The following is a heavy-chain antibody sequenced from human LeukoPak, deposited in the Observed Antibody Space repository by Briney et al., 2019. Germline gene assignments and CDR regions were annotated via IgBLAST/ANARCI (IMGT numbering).Heavy chain of an antibody. J-gene: IGHJ4*02. CDR1: GGSISSYY. V-gene: IGHV4-59*12. Sequence: SETLSLTCTVSGGSISSYYWSWIRQPPGKGLEWIGYIYYSGSTNYNPSLKSRVTISVDTSKNQFSLKLSSVTAADTAVYYCARDGVRNGVRGVDYWGQGTLVTVSS. CDR2: IYYSGST. CDR3: ARDGVRNGVRGVDY. D-gene: IGHD3-10*01.